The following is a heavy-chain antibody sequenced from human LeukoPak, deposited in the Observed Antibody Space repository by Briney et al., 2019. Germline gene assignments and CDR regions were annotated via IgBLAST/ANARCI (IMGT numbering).Heavy chain of an antibody. CDR2: XHDSVET. CDR1: XFSXSSXG. V-gene: IGHV3-23*01. Sequence: XRLXCEGSXFSXSSXGMNWVRQAPGXGLXXXSTXHDSVETYYTDSVKGRFTISRDNSKNTLYLQMDSLRAEDTAVYYCARDRRGTYSNTPGEDYWGQGTLVTVSS. CDR3: ARDRRGTYSNTPGEDY. D-gene: IGHD6-13*01. J-gene: IGHJ4*02.